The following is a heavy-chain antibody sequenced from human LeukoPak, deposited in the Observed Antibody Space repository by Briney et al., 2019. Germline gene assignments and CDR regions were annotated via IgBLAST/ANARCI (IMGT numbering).Heavy chain of an antibody. V-gene: IGHV4-39*07. Sequence: SETLSLTCTVSGGSISSSTYYWGWIRQPPGKGLEWIGSIYYSGSTYYNPSLKSRVTISVDTSKNQFSLKLSSVTAADTAVYYCATLNYYDSSGYYQVAPSDYWGQGTLVTVSS. CDR1: GGSISSSTYY. J-gene: IGHJ4*02. CDR2: IYYSGST. D-gene: IGHD3-22*01. CDR3: ATLNYYDSSGYYQVAPSDY.